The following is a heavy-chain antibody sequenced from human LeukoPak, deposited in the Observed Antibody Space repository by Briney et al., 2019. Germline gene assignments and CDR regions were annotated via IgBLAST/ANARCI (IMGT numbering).Heavy chain of an antibody. CDR3: AKGAYDYIEIVYFDS. CDR1: GITLSNYG. J-gene: IGHJ4*02. D-gene: IGHD5-12*01. CDR2: LRGSDGRT. V-gene: IGHV3-23*01. Sequence: GGSLRLSCAVSGITLSNYGMSWVRQAPGKGLEWVAGLRGSDGRTKYAVSAKARYTISRDNSKNTVFPQMNSLRAEDTAIHYCAKGAYDYIEIVYFDSWGQGTLVTVSS.